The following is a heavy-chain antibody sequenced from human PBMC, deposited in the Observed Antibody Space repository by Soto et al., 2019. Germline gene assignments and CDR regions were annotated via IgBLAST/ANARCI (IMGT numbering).Heavy chain of an antibody. D-gene: IGHD2-21*01. CDR1: GFSFSHYA. J-gene: IGHJ5*02. CDR2: ISYDGDNQ. CDR3: VSPNPEIPNAFAP. Sequence: ESGGGVVQPGRSLRLSCAASGFSFSHYAMHWVRQPPGKGLEWVALISYDGDNQYFTDSVRGRFTISRDNSKTTVYLEMNSLKLNDTPTYSCVSPNPEIPNAFAPGGKGTLVTVSS. V-gene: IGHV3-30-3*01.